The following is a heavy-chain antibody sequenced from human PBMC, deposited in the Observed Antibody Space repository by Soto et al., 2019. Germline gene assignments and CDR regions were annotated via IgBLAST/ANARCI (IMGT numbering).Heavy chain of an antibody. CDR1: GFTFRRYW. CDR3: VSLVERSDNAFDI. CDR2: INGDGSST. V-gene: IGHV3-74*01. J-gene: IGHJ3*02. Sequence: EVQLVESGGGLVQPGGSLRLSCAASGFTFRRYWMHWVRQASGKGLVWVSRINGDGSSTSYADSVKGRFTGSRDNAKNTLYLQQNSLRVEDTAVYYCVSLVERSDNAFDIWGQGTMITVSS. D-gene: IGHD6-6*01.